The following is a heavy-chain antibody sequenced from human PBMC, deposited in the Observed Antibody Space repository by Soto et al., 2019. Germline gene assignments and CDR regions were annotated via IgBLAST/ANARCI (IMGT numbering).Heavy chain of an antibody. V-gene: IGHV4-30-2*01. D-gene: IGHD4-17*01. CDR2: IYHSGST. J-gene: IGHJ4*02. CDR3: DREGGDPPSFDY. CDR1: GGSISSGGYS. Sequence: QLQLQESGSGLVKPSQTLSLTCAVSGGSISSGGYSWSWIRQPPGKGLEWIGYIYHSGSTYYNPALKSRVTISVDRSKNQFSLKLSSVTAADTAVYYCDREGGDPPSFDYWGQGTLVTVSS.